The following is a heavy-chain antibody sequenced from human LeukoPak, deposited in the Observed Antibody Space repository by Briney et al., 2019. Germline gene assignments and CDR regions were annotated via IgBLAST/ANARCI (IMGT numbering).Heavy chain of an antibody. D-gene: IGHD3-10*01. J-gene: IGHJ4*02. CDR3: AGGRLGELPAY. V-gene: IGHV4-59*01. CDR2: IYYSGST. CDR1: GGSISSYY. Sequence: PSETLSLTCTVSGGSISSYYWSWIRQPPGKGLEWIGYIYYSGSTNYNPSLKSRVTISVDMSKNQFSLKLSSVTAADTAVYYCAGGRLGELPAYWGQGTLVTVSS.